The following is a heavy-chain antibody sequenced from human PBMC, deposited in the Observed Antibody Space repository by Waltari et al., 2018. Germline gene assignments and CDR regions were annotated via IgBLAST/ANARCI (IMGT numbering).Heavy chain of an antibody. CDR3: ARGEKADITAYGDYFDL. D-gene: IGHD4-17*01. Sequence: QVQLQESGPGLVKPSGTLSLTCAVSGGSISSSNWWSWVRQPPGKGLEWIGEIYHSGSTNYTPSLKCRVSLSVDKSKNQFSLKLSAVTAAATAVYYCARGEKADITAYGDYFDLWCRGTLVTVSS. CDR1: GGSISSSNW. V-gene: IGHV4-4*02. CDR2: IYHSGST. J-gene: IGHJ2*01.